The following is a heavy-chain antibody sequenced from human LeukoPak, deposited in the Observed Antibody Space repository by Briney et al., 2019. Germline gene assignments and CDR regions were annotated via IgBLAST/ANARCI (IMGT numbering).Heavy chain of an antibody. D-gene: IGHD3-16*01. V-gene: IGHV4-34*01. CDR3: VLMGGGIY. CDR2: INHSGST. Sequence: SETLSLTCAVYGGSFSGYYWSWIRQPPGKGLEWIGEINHSGSTNYNPSLKSRVTISVDTSKNQFSLKLSSVTAADTAVYYCVLMGGGIYWGQGTLVTVSS. J-gene: IGHJ4*02. CDR1: GGSFSGYY.